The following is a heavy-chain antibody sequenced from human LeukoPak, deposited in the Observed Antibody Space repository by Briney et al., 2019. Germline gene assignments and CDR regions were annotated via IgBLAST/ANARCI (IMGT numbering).Heavy chain of an antibody. CDR2: INHSGST. CDR3: ARDSSYYYDSSGYYGLNWFDP. CDR1: GGSFSGYY. J-gene: IGHJ5*02. Sequence: SETLSLTCAVYGGSFSGYYWSWIRQPPGKGLEWIGEINHSGSTNYNPSLKSRVTISVDTSKNQFSLKLSSVTAADTAVYYCARDSSYYYDSSGYYGLNWFDPWGQGTLVTVSS. D-gene: IGHD3-22*01. V-gene: IGHV4-34*01.